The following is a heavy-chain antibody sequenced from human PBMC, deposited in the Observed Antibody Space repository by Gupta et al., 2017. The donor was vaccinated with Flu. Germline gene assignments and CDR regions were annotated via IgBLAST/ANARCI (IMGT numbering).Heavy chain of an antibody. D-gene: IGHD1/OR15-1a*01. V-gene: IGHV3-30*18. J-gene: IGHJ6*02. CDR1: GFRFSDFA. CDR2: VSYDGDNK. CDR3: AKCTSTWNTYSYYHGMDV. Sequence: QVQLVESWGGVVQPGRSLRLSCVASGFRFSDFAMQWVRQAPGKGLEWVAAVSYDGDNKYYVNAVQGRFTISRDNSNNKVYLQMNNVRPEDTAIYYCAKCTSTWNTYSYYHGMDVWGHGTTVSVSS.